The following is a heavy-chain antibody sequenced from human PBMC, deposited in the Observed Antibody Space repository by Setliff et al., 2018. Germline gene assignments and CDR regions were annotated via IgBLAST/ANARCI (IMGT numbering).Heavy chain of an antibody. CDR1: GGSINSMSYY. V-gene: IGHV4-39*07. J-gene: IGHJ3*02. D-gene: IGHD1-1*01. Sequence: PSETLSLTCTVSGGSINSMSYYWGWICQPPGKGLEWIGSIYHSGSSYYNPSFKGRVTISVDTSKKQFSLTLSSVTAADTALYYCRQAVVGRDVFDIWGQGTVVTVSS. CDR3: RQAVVGRDVFDI. CDR2: IYHSGSS.